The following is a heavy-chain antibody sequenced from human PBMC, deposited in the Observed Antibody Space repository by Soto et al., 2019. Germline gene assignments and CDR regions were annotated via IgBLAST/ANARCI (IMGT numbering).Heavy chain of an antibody. J-gene: IGHJ6*02. Sequence: SETLSLTCTVSGGSISSSGYYWGWIRQPPGKGLEWIGTIYYSGSTYYNPSLKSRVTISVDTSKNQFSLKLSSVTAADTAVYYCARGSSIAGLYYGMDVWGQGTTVTVSS. D-gene: IGHD6-6*01. CDR3: ARGSSIAGLYYGMDV. CDR1: GGSISSSGYY. CDR2: IYYSGST. V-gene: IGHV4-39*01.